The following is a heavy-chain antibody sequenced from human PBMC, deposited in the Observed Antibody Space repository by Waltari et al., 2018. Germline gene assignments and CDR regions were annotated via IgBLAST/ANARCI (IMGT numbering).Heavy chain of an antibody. CDR2: ISPIVGTA. V-gene: IGHV1-69*01. CDR1: GGTFSSYA. CDR3: ARGPIVVVPAAIPWFDP. D-gene: IGHD2-2*01. J-gene: IGHJ5*02. Sequence: QVQLVQSGAEVKKPGSSVKVSCKASGGTFSSYAISWVRQAPGQGLEWMGGISPIVGTANYAQKFQGRVTITADESTSTAYMELSSLRSEDTAVYYCARGPIVVVPAAIPWFDPWGQGTLVTVSS.